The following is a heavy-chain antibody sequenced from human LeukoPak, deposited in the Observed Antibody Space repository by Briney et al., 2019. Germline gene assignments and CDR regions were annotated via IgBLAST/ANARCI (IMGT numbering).Heavy chain of an antibody. D-gene: IGHD5-24*01. CDR2: IKSNIHGGTS. V-gene: IGHV3-15*01. Sequence: GGSLRLSCVVSGFIFSEAWMSWGRQTPGKGLEWVGRIKSNIHGGTSDYAAPVKGIFTVSRDDSKNTLYLQMNSLQIDDTAFYFCTRDRWSLSDCWGHGTLVTVSS. CDR1: GFIFSEAW. J-gene: IGHJ4*01. CDR3: TRDRWSLSDC.